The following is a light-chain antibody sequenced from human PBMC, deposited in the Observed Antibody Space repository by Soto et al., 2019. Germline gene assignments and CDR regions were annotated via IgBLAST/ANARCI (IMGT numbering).Light chain of an antibody. V-gene: IGKV3-11*01. CDR2: DAS. CDR3: QQRSNWPWT. J-gene: IGKJ1*01. Sequence: EIVLTQSPATLSLSPGKRATLSCRASQRVIGSLAWSQQKPGQAPRLLIYDASNRATGIPARFSGSGSGTDFTLTISSLEPEDFAVYYCQQRSNWPWTFGQGTKVEIK. CDR1: QRVIGS.